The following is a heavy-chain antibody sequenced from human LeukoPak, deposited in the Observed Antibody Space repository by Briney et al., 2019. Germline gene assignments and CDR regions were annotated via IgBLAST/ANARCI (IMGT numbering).Heavy chain of an antibody. CDR2: IWYDGSNK. V-gene: IGHV3-33*01. CDR1: GFTFSSYG. D-gene: IGHD5-24*01. Sequence: PGGSLRLSCAAFGFTFSSYGMHWVRQAPGKGLEWVAVIWYDGSNKYYADSVKGRFTISRDNSKNTLYLQMNSLRAEDTAVYYCARDEVGRWLQLDYWGQGTLVTVSS. J-gene: IGHJ4*02. CDR3: ARDEVGRWLQLDY.